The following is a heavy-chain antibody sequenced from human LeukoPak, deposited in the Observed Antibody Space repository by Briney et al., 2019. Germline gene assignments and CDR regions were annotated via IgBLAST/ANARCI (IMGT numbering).Heavy chain of an antibody. Sequence: PSETLSLTCTVSGGSISNYYWIWIRQPPGKGLEWIGYIYYSGSTDYNPSLKSRVTISVDTSKNQISLKLSSVTAADTAVYYCARIYDYVWGSYRDAFDIWGQGTMVTVSS. J-gene: IGHJ3*02. CDR3: ARIYDYVWGSYRDAFDI. D-gene: IGHD3-16*02. CDR1: GGSISNYY. CDR2: IYYSGST. V-gene: IGHV4-59*01.